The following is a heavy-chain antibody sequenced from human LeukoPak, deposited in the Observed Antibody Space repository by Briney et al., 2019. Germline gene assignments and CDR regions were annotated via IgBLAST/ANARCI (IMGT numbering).Heavy chain of an antibody. V-gene: IGHV1-69*04. J-gene: IGHJ4*02. Sequence: SVKVSCKASGGTFSSYAISWVRQAPGQGLEWMGRIIPILGIANYAQKFQGRVTITADKSTSTAYMELSSLRSEDTAVYYCARVGATREFDYWGQGTLVPVSS. D-gene: IGHD1-26*01. CDR3: ARVGATREFDY. CDR2: IIPILGIA. CDR1: GGTFSSYA.